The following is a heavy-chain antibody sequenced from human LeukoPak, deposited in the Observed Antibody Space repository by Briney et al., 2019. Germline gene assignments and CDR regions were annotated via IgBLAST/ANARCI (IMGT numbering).Heavy chain of an antibody. J-gene: IGHJ4*02. V-gene: IGHV3-48*01. CDR2: SSSSSSNI. CDR1: GFTFSSYS. Sequence: GGSLRLSCAASGFTFSSYSMNWARQAPGKGLVWVSYSSSSSSNILYADSVEGRFTISRDNAKNSLYLQMNSLRAEDTAVYYCARDWVGGSSGYYLGFFDYWGQGTLVTVSS. CDR3: ARDWVGGSSGYYLGFFDY. D-gene: IGHD3-22*01.